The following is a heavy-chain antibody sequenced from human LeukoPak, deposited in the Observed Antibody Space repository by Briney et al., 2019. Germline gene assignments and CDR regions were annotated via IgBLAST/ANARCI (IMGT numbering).Heavy chain of an antibody. CDR2: IDTSGNT. CDR3: ARDTQSVRYFDSGYNWFDP. J-gene: IGHJ5*02. Sequence: SETLSLTCTVSGGSISSYYWSWIRQPAGKGLEWIGRIDTSGNTNYKPSLKSRVTMSVDTSKKQFSLKLSSVTAADTAVYYCARDTQSVRYFDSGYNWFDPWGQGTLVTVSS. D-gene: IGHD3-9*01. V-gene: IGHV4-4*07. CDR1: GGSISSYY.